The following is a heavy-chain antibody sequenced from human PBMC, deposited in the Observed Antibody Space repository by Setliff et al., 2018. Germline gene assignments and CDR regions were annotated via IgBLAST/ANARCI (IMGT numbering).Heavy chain of an antibody. CDR3: ARSGYYDFWSGFLNDAFDI. Sequence: PSETLSLTCSASGDSISTSSYYWGWIRQPPGKGLEWIGSIYYRGSTYHNPSLKSRVTVSVDTSKNQFSLKLSSVTAADTAVYYCARSGYYDFWSGFLNDAFDIWGQGTMVT. CDR1: GDSISTSSYY. J-gene: IGHJ3*02. CDR2: IYYRGST. D-gene: IGHD3-3*01. V-gene: IGHV4-39*07.